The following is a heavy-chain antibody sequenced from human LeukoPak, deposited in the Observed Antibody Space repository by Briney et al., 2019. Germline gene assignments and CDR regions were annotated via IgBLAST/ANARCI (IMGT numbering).Heavy chain of an antibody. Sequence: SETLSLTCTVSNYSIFSRVYWGWIRQPPGKGLEWIANIYHNGNTAYSPSLRSRVTISVDTSKNQFSLKLSSVTAADTAVYYCAREGAHYDSSGYYYSRWFDPWGQGTLVTVSS. V-gene: IGHV4-38-2*02. CDR1: NYSIFSRVY. CDR3: AREGAHYDSSGYYYSRWFDP. D-gene: IGHD3-22*01. CDR2: IYHNGNT. J-gene: IGHJ5*02.